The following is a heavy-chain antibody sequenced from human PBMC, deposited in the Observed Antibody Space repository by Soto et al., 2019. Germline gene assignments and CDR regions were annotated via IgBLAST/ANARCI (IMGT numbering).Heavy chain of an antibody. D-gene: IGHD3-10*01. V-gene: IGHV3-21*01. Sequence: GGSLRLSCAASGFTFSSYSMNWVRQAPGKGLEWVSSISSSSSYIYYADSVKGRFTISRDNAKNSLYLQMNSLRAEDTAVYYCARWDSGTDDYYYYYYMDVWGKGTTVTVSS. J-gene: IGHJ6*03. CDR1: GFTFSSYS. CDR2: ISSSSSYI. CDR3: ARWDSGTDDYYYYYYMDV.